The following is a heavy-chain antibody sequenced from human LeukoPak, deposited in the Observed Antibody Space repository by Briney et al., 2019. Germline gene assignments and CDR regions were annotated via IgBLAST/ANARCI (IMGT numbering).Heavy chain of an antibody. V-gene: IGHV3-7*03. CDR1: GFTFSTYW. CDR3: ANTRGGY. D-gene: IGHD3-16*01. CDR2: INQDASEI. Sequence: PGGSLRLSCAASGFTFSTYWMNWYRQAPGKGLEWVGNINQDASEINYVDSVRGRFTISRDNSKNALYLQMTSLRAEDTAVYYCANTRGGYWGQGTLVTVSS. J-gene: IGHJ4*02.